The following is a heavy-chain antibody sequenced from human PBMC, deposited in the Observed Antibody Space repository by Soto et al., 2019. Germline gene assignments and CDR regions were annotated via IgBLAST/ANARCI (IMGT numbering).Heavy chain of an antibody. CDR3: ARDNYGGNATPYAFDI. CDR1: GFTFSSYA. CDR2: ISYDGSNK. Sequence: QVQLVESGGGVVQPGRSLRLSCAASGFTFSSYAMHWVRQAPGKGLEWVAVISYDGSNKYYADSVKGRFTISRDNSKNTLYLQMNSLRAEDTAVYYCARDNYGGNATPYAFDILGQGTMVTVSS. J-gene: IGHJ3*02. D-gene: IGHD4-17*01. V-gene: IGHV3-30-3*01.